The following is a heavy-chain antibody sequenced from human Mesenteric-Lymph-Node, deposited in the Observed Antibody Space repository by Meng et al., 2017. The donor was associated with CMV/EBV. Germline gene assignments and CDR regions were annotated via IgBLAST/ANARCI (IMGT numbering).Heavy chain of an antibody. V-gene: IGHV3-7*03. J-gene: IGHJ3*01. D-gene: IGHD1-14*01. CDR2: IKQDGSEK. CDR3: AKKPADAFDV. Sequence: GESLKISCAASGFTFTSFWMTWVRQAPGKGLEWVASIKQDGSEKKYVDSVKGRFTISRDNSKNKVYLQMNSLRVEDTALYYCAKKPADAFDVWGRGTMVTVSS. CDR1: GFTFTSFW.